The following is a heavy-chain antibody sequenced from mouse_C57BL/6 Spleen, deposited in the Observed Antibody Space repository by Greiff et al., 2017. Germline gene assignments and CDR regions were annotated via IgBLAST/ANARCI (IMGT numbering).Heavy chain of an antibody. D-gene: IGHD1-1*01. V-gene: IGHV14-4*01. CDR3: TTKVADY. CDR2: IDPENGDT. Sequence: EVQLQQSGAELVRPGASVKLSCTASGFNIKDDYMHWVKQRPEQGLEWIGWIDPENGDTEYASQFQGKATITADTSSNTAYLQLSSLTSEDTAVYYCTTKVADYWGQGTTLTVSS. CDR1: GFNIKDDY. J-gene: IGHJ2*01.